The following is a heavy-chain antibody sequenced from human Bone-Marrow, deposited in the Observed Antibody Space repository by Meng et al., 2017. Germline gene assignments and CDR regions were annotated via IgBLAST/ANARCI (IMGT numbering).Heavy chain of an antibody. Sequence: SETLSLTCTVSDDSISSYYWNWIRQPPGKGLEWIGFIYHNGDTNYNPSLKSRVTISVDTSKNQFSLKLVSVTAADTAVYYCARGRRVIHPCYFDNWGQGTLVTVSS. CDR1: DDSISSYY. CDR3: ARGRRVIHPCYFDN. V-gene: IGHV4-59*01. CDR2: IYHNGDT. D-gene: IGHD3-10*01. J-gene: IGHJ4*02.